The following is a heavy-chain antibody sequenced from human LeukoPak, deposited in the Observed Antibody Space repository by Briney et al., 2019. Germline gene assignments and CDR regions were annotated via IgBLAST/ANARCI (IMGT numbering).Heavy chain of an antibody. CDR2: ITGDGST. V-gene: IGHV3-74*01. CDR1: GFTFFSTYW. J-gene: IGHJ4*02. CDR3: ATTMAATRQSFY. D-gene: IGHD5-24*01. Sequence: GGSLRLSCAASGFTFFSTYWIHWVRQAPGKGLVWVSHITGDGSTRYADSVKGRLTVSRDNARTTVYLQMNSLRVEDTAVYYCATTMAATRQSFYWGEGTLVTVS.